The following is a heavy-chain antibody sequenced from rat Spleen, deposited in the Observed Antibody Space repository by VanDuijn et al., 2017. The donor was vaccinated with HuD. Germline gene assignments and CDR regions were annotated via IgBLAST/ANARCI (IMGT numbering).Heavy chain of an antibody. J-gene: IGHJ2*01. V-gene: IGHV2-13*01. D-gene: IGHD1-12*02. CDR1: GFSLSSHG. CDR2: IWGNGNT. CDR3: ARDGSTHYFDY. Sequence: QVQLKESGPGLVQPSQTLSLICTVSGFSLSSHGVIWVRQPPGKGLEWMGVIWGNGNTNYKTTLTTRLSISRDTSKSQVFLKMSSLQTEDTATYCCARDGSTHYFDYWGQGVMVTVSS.